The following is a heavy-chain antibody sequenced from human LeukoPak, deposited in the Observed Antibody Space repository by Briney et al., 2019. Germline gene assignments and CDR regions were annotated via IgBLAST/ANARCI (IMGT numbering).Heavy chain of an antibody. J-gene: IGHJ6*03. Sequence: VASVRVSCKASGYTFTSYDINWVRQATGQGLEWMGWMNPNSGNTGYAQKFQGRVTITRNTSISTAYMELSSLRSEDTAVYYCARGSTTYCSSTSCYDTIGYYYYYMDVWGKGTTVTVSS. D-gene: IGHD2-2*01. CDR3: ARGSTTYCSSTSCYDTIGYYYYYMDV. CDR1: GYTFTSYD. CDR2: MNPNSGNT. V-gene: IGHV1-8*03.